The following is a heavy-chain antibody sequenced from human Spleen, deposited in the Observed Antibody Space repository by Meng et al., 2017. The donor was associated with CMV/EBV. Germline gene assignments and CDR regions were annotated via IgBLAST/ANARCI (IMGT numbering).Heavy chain of an antibody. Sequence: SCKVSGYTLTELSMHWVRQAPGKGLEWVSVIYSGGSSTYYADSVKGRFTISGDNSKNTLYLQMNSLRAEDTAVYYCAKRRWGENGANDYWGQGTLVTVSS. CDR2: IYSGGSST. V-gene: IGHV3-23*03. CDR3: AKRRWGENGANDY. CDR1: GYTLTELS. J-gene: IGHJ4*02. D-gene: IGHD1-26*01.